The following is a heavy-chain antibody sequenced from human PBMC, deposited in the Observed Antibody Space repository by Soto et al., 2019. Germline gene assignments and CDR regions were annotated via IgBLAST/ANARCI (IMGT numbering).Heavy chain of an antibody. V-gene: IGHV3-30-3*01. J-gene: IGHJ3*02. CDR3: ARDAIVGATTAFDI. D-gene: IGHD1-26*01. CDR2: ISYDGSNK. CDR1: GFTFSSYA. Sequence: GSLRFSCAASGFTFSSYAMHWVRQAPGKGLEWVAVISYDGSNKYYADSVKGRFTISRDNSKNTLYLQMNSLRAEDTAVYYCARDAIVGATTAFDIWGQGTMVTVSS.